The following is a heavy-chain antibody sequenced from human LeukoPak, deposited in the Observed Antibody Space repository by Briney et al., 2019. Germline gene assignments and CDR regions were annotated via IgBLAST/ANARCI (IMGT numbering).Heavy chain of an antibody. CDR1: GFTFSSYA. CDR2: ISSIDGST. V-gene: IGHV3-23*01. D-gene: IGHD1-26*01. CDR3: AKVASGSYYNWPFDY. Sequence: GGSLRLSCAASGFTFSSYAMSWVRQAPGKGLEWVSGISSIDGSTYYADSVKGRFTVSRDNSKNTLYLQMNSLRAGDTAVYYCAKVASGSYYNWPFDYWGQGTLVTVSS. J-gene: IGHJ4*02.